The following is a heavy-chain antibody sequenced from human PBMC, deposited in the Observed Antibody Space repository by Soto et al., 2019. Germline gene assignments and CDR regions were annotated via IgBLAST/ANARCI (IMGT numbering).Heavy chain of an antibody. D-gene: IGHD1-1*01. J-gene: IGHJ4*02. CDR2: IYHSGST. CDR1: GYFIRSGYY. V-gene: IGHV4-38-2*01. CDR3: ARNTTGALFDS. Sequence: SETLSLTCVVSGYFIRSGYYWGLIRQPPGKGLEWIGSIYHSGSTHHNPSLKSRVTISVDTSKNQFSLRLTSVTAADTAVYFCARNTTGALFDSWGQGALVTVSS.